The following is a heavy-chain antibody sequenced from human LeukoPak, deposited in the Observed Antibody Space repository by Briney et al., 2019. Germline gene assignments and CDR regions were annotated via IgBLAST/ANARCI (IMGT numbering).Heavy chain of an antibody. V-gene: IGHV5-51*01. CDR3: ARDYYGSGSYYNSPSGYYCGMDV. D-gene: IGHD3-10*01. CDR1: GYSFTSYW. J-gene: IGHJ6*02. CDR2: IYPGDSDT. Sequence: GESLKISCKGSGYSFTSYWIGWVRQMPGKGLEWMGIIYPGDSDTRYSPSFQGQVTISADKSISTAYLQWSSLKASDTAMYYCARDYYGSGSYYNSPSGYYCGMDVWGQGTTVTVSS.